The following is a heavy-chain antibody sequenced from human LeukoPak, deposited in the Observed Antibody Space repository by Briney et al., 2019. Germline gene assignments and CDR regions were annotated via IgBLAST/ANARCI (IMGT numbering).Heavy chain of an antibody. CDR3: ARDRCSGGSCYANDY. J-gene: IGHJ4*02. Sequence: GGSLRLSCAASGFTFSSYDMHWVRQATGKGLEWVSAIGTAGDTYYPGSVKGRFTISRENAKNSLYLQMNSLRAGDTAVYYCARDRCSGGSCYANDYWGQGTLVTVSS. CDR2: IGTAGDT. CDR1: GFTFSSYD. D-gene: IGHD2-15*01. V-gene: IGHV3-13*01.